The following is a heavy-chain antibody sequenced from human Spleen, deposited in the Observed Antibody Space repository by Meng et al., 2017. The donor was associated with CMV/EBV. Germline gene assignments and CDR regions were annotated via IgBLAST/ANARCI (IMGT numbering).Heavy chain of an antibody. CDR1: GFSFSIYS. Sequence: GESLKISCAASGFSFSIYSMSWVRQAPGKGLEWVSSISTTRGTIYYADSVRGRFAISRDNAKHSLYLRMTSLRAEDTAVYFCARAGHYYDSSGYYGVDYWGQGTLVTVSS. D-gene: IGHD3-22*01. V-gene: IGHV3-21*01. CDR3: ARAGHYYDSSGYYGVDY. J-gene: IGHJ4*02. CDR2: ISTTRGTI.